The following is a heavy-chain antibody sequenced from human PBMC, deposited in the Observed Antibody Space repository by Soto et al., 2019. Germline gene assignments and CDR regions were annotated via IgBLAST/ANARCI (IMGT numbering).Heavy chain of an antibody. CDR2: IDPSDAYT. J-gene: IGHJ6*02. CDR1: GYSFTSYW. Sequence: PGGSLKICCKVSGYSFTSYWISGGRQRPGKGLEWVGRIDPSDAYTNYSPSFQGHVTISADKSISTAYLQWSSLKASDTAMYYCARLRGDYDYYYYGMDVWGQGTTVTVSS. D-gene: IGHD4-17*01. V-gene: IGHV5-10-1*01. CDR3: ARLRGDYDYYYYGMDV.